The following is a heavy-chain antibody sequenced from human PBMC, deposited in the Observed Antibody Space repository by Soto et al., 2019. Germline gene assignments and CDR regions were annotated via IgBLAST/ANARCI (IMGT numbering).Heavy chain of an antibody. D-gene: IGHD6-19*01. Sequence: EVQLLESGGGLVQPGRSLRLSCAASGFTFSSYAMNWVRQAPGKGLEWVSAMSGTGGSTYYAASVKGRFTISRDNSKNTLYLQMNSLRVEDTAVFYCAKDGFSSGWSPSYFDYWGQGTLVTVSS. CDR3: AKDGFSSGWSPSYFDY. CDR2: MSGTGGST. V-gene: IGHV3-23*01. CDR1: GFTFSSYA. J-gene: IGHJ4*02.